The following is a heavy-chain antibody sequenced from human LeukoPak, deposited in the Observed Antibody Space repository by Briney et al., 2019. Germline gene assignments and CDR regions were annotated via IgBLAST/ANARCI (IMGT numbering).Heavy chain of an antibody. V-gene: IGHV1-2*02. CDR3: AREDDFWSGYSGWFDP. J-gene: IGHJ5*02. D-gene: IGHD3-3*01. CDR2: INPNSGGT. Sequence: ASVKVSCKASGYTFTGYYMHWVRQAPGQGLEWMGWINPNSGGTNYAQKFQGRVTMTRDTSISTAYMELSRLRPDDTAVYYCAREDDFWSGYSGWFDPWGQGTLVTVSS. CDR1: GYTFTGYY.